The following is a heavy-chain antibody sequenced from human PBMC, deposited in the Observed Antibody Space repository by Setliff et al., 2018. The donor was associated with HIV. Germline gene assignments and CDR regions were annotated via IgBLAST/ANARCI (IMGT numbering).Heavy chain of an antibody. Sequence: ASVKVSCKASGYTFTGHCIHWLRQAPGQGLEWVAWINPNNGVTNYAQKFKWKVMTTMDTSIDTAYLEVRSLTSEDTAVYYCARVGRGPYYFFDFWGQGTQVTVSS. CDR2: INPNNGVT. CDR3: ARVGRGPYYFFDF. J-gene: IGHJ4*02. V-gene: IGHV1-2*02. CDR1: GYTFTGHC. D-gene: IGHD3-10*01.